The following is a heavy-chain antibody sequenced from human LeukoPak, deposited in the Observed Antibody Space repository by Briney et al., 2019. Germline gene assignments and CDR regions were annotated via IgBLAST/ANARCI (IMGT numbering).Heavy chain of an antibody. CDR1: GGSISSNSYY. CDR2: IYYGGST. Sequence: PSETLSLTXTVSGGSISSNSYYWGWISQPPGKGLEWIGSIYYGGSTYYNPSLKSRVTISVDTSKNQFSLKLSSVTAADTAVYYCTRQEYQLLFSGFDPWGQGTLVTVSS. V-gene: IGHV4-39*01. CDR3: TRQEYQLLFSGFDP. D-gene: IGHD2-2*01. J-gene: IGHJ5*02.